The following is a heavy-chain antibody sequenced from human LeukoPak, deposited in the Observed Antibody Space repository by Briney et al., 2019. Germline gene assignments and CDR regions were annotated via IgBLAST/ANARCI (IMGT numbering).Heavy chain of an antibody. D-gene: IGHD5-18*01. CDR2: IYTSGST. CDR1: GGSISSGSYY. V-gene: IGHV4-61*02. CDR3: ARAERGYSYGYVGY. Sequence: SQTLSLTCTVSGGSISSGSYYWSWIRQPAGKGLEWIGRIYTSGSTNYNPSLKSRVTISVDTSKNQFSLKLSSVTAADTAVYYCARAERGYSYGYVGYWGQETLVTVSS. J-gene: IGHJ4*02.